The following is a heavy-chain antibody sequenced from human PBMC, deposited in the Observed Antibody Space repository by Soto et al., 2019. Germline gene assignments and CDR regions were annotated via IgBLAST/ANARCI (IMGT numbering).Heavy chain of an antibody. D-gene: IGHD2-15*01. V-gene: IGHV3-48*02. CDR1: GFRFSTYN. Sequence: GGSLRLSCAASGFRFSTYNMDWVRQAPGKGPEWIAHISTTSFTIYYADSVKGRFTISRDNDRNSLHLEMNSLKDEDTAVYYCARDRCYDGTCYSASDSWGQGTLVTVSS. J-gene: IGHJ5*01. CDR3: ARDRCYDGTCYSASDS. CDR2: ISTTSFTI.